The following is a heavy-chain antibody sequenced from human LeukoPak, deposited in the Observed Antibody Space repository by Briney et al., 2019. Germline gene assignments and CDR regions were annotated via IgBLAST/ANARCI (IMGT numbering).Heavy chain of an antibody. D-gene: IGHD3-22*01. CDR2: INANSGGT. J-gene: IGHJ4*02. Sequence: ASVTVSCTASGYTFTVYCMHWVRQAPGQGLEWMGWINANSGGTNYAQKFQGRVTMTRETSISTAYMEVSRLRSDDTAVYYCAREESSGYYHYWGQGTLVTVSS. CDR1: GYTFTVYC. CDR3: AREESSGYYHY. V-gene: IGHV1-2*02.